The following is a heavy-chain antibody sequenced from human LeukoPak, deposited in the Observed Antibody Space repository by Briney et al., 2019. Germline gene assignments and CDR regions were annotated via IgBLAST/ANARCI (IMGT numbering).Heavy chain of an antibody. CDR2: ISYDGSNK. V-gene: IGHV3-30*04. Sequence: PGGSLRLSCAASGFTFSSYAMHWVRQAPGKGLEWVAGISYDGSNKYYADSVKGRFTISRDNSKNTLYLQMNSLRAEDTAVYYWARVEQQLQYYYYMDVWGKGTTVTISS. J-gene: IGHJ6*03. CDR3: ARVEQQLQYYYYMDV. CDR1: GFTFSSYA. D-gene: IGHD6-13*01.